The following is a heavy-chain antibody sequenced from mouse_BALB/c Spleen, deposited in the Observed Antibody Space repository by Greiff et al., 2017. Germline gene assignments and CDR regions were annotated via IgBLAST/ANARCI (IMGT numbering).Heavy chain of an antibody. D-gene: IGHD2-1*01. CDR1: GDSFTSGY. CDR2: ISYSGST. J-gene: IGHJ2*01. V-gene: IGHV3-8*02. Sequence: VQLKESGPSLVKPSQTLSLTCSVTGDSFTSGYWNWIRKFPGNKLEYMGYISYSGSTYYNPSLKSRISITRDTSTNQYYLQLHSVTTEDTATYYCARSSAHYGNYGFDYWGQGTTLTVSS. CDR3: ARSSAHYGNYGFDY.